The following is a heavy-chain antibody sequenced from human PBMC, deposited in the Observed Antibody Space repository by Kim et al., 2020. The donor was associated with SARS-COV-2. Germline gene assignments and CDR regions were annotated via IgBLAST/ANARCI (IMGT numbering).Heavy chain of an antibody. CDR2: IYSGGST. J-gene: IGHJ5*02. CDR1: GFTVSSNY. Sequence: GGSLRLSCAASGFTVSSNYMSWVRQAPGKGLEWVSVIYSGGSTYYADSVKGRFTISRDNSKNTLYLQMNSLRAEATAVYYCARDPGDYGDYGWFDPWGQGTLVTVSS. V-gene: IGHV3-66*01. D-gene: IGHD4-17*01. CDR3: ARDPGDYGDYGWFDP.